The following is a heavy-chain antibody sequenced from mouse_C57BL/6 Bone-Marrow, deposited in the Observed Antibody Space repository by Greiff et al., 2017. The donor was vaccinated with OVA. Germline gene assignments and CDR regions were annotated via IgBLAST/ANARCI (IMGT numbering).Heavy chain of an antibody. CDR3: ARDANYGNYDWYFDV. CDR2: SRNKANDYTT. CDR1: GFTFSDFY. V-gene: IGHV7-1*01. D-gene: IGHD2-1*01. Sequence: EVKLVESGGGLVQSGRSLRLSCATSGFTFSDFYMEWVRQAPGKGLEWIAASRNKANDYTTEYSASVKGRFIVSRDTSQSILYLQMNALRAEDTAIYYCARDANYGNYDWYFDVWGTGTTVTVSS. J-gene: IGHJ1*03.